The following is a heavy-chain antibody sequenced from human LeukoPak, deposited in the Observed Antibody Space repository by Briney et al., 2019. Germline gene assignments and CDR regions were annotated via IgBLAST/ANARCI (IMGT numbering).Heavy chain of an antibody. D-gene: IGHD6-13*01. CDR2: IYYSGCN. V-gene: IGHV4-59*08. Sequence: PSETLALICSVSGGSISSYYWSWIRQPPAKGLEWMGYIYYSGCNNYNPSLKSRVTIAVDPPQNHFLLKLSSVTAADTAVYYCARWYSSSWYFSAFDIWGQGTMFTVSS. CDR1: GGSISSYY. J-gene: IGHJ3*02. CDR3: ARWYSSSWYFSAFDI.